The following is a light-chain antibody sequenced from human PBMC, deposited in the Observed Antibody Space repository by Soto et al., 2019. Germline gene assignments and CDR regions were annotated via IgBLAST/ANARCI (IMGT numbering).Light chain of an antibody. J-gene: IGKJ2*02. V-gene: IGKV1-33*01. CDR2: DAS. CDR3: QQYDVLPRT. CDR1: PDISYY. Sequence: DLQMTQSPSSLSASVGDRVTITCRASPDISYYLNWDQQNPGKAPMLVIYDASHLGTGVPLRFNGSGSVKDFSLTITSLQSEDIATYYCQQYDVLPRTLGQGTKLEIK.